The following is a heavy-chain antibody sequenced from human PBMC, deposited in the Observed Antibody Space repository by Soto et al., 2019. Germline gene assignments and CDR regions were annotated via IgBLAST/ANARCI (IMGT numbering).Heavy chain of an antibody. Sequence: HPGGSLRLSCAASGFTFSSYSMSWVRQAPGKGLEWVSAISGDGGTIYYADSVKGRFTISRDNSKNTLYLQMNSLRAEDTAIYYCVGYCSNNACYDDYWGQGTQVTVSS. V-gene: IGHV3-23*01. J-gene: IGHJ4*02. CDR2: ISGDGGTI. CDR1: GFTFSSYS. CDR3: VGYCSNNACYDDY. D-gene: IGHD2-2*01.